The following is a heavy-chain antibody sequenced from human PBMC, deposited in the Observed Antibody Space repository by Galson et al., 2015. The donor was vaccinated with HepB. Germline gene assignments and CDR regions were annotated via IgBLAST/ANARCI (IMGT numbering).Heavy chain of an antibody. CDR1: GYTFTGYY. V-gene: IGHV1-2*02. D-gene: IGHD2-2*01. J-gene: IGHJ6*02. CDR2: INPNSGGT. CDR3: ARIRKDIVVVPAATGPMDV. Sequence: SVKVSCKASGYTFTGYYMHWVRQAPGQGFEWMGWINPNSGGTNYAQKFQGRVTMTRDTSISTAYMELSRLRSDDTTVYYCARIRKDIVVVPAATGPMDVWGQGTTVTVSS.